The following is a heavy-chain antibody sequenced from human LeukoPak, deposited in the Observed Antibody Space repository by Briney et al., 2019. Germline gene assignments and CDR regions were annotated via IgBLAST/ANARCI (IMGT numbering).Heavy chain of an antibody. CDR3: ARYSSGWSIDY. V-gene: IGHV3-48*01. J-gene: IGHJ4*02. CDR2: ISSVSSSI. Sequence: GGSLRLSCAASGFTFSSYRMNWVRQAPGKGLELVSHISSVSSSIYYADSVKGRFTMSRDNAKNSLYLQMNSLRAEDTAVYHCARYSSGWSIDYWGQGSLVTVSP. CDR1: GFTFSSYR. D-gene: IGHD6-19*01.